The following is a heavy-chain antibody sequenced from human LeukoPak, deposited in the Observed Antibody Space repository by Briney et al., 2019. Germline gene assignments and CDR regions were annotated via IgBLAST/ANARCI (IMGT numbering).Heavy chain of an antibody. CDR3: AKVEVGATAVDY. CDR2: IRYDGSNK. CDR1: GFTFSSYG. D-gene: IGHD1-26*01. Sequence: SGGSLRLSCAASGFTFSSYGMHWVRQAPGKGLEWVAFIRYDGSNKYYADSVKGRFTISRDNSKNTLYLQMNSLRAEDAAVYYCAKVEVGATAVDYWGQGTLVTVSS. J-gene: IGHJ4*02. V-gene: IGHV3-30*02.